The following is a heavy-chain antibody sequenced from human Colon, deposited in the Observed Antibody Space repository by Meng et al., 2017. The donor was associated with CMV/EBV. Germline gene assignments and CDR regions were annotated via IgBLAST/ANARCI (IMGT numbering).Heavy chain of an antibody. CDR2: IYPHDSNT. D-gene: IGHD3-10*01. Sequence: GESLKISCQGSGYSFASYWIAWVRQMPGKGLEWMGIIYPHDSNTIYTPSFQGQVTISADKSISTVYLQWDSLKASDTAIYYCARRDYYDLGSGNWGQGTLVTVSS. V-gene: IGHV5-51*01. J-gene: IGHJ4*02. CDR3: ARRDYYDLGSGN. CDR1: GYSFASYW.